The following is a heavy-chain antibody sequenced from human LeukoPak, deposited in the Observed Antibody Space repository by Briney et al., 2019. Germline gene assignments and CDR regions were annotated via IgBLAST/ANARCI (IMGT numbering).Heavy chain of an antibody. CDR3: ARELTYYYGSGSYYPNFDY. D-gene: IGHD3-10*01. J-gene: IGHJ4*02. CDR2: IKQDGSEK. Sequence: GGSLRLSCAASGFTFSNYWMSWVRQAPGKGLEWVANIKQDGSEKYYVDSVKGRFTISRDNAKNSLYLQMNSLGDEDTAVYYCARELTYYYGSGSYYPNFDYWGQGSLVTVSS. V-gene: IGHV3-7*01. CDR1: GFTFSNYW.